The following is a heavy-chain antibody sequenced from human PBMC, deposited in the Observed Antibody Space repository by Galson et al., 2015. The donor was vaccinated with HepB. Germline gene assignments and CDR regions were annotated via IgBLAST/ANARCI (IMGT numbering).Heavy chain of an antibody. CDR2: IYYSGST. CDR3: ARVYTVDDFWSGYYTGMPTKNWFDP. V-gene: IGHV4-59*01. J-gene: IGHJ5*02. CDR1: GGSISSYY. D-gene: IGHD3-3*01. Sequence: GPGLVKPSETLSLTCTVSGGSISSYYWSWIRQPPGKGLEWIGYIYYSGSTNYNPSLKSRVTISVDTSKNQFSLKLSSVTAADTAVYYCARVYTVDDFWSGYYTGMPTKNWFDPWGQGTLVTVSS.